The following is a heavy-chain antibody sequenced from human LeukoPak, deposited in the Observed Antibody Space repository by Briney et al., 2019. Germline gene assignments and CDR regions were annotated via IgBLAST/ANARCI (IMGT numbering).Heavy chain of an antibody. Sequence: SVKVSCKASGGTFSSYGISWVRQAPGQGLEWMGGIIPIFGTAKYAQKFQGRVTITADESTSTAYMELSSLRSEDTAVYYCARDPTEGFGYWGQGTLVTVSS. J-gene: IGHJ4*02. CDR1: GGTFSSYG. V-gene: IGHV1-69*13. CDR3: ARDPTEGFGY. CDR2: IIPIFGTA. D-gene: IGHD1-14*01.